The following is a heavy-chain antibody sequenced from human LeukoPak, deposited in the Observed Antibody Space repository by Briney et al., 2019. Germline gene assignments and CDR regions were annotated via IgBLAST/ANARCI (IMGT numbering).Heavy chain of an antibody. CDR2: IYYSASN. D-gene: IGHD3-9*01. Sequence: PSETLSLTCTVSGVSVSSGSYYWSWIRPPPGKELEWIGYIYYSASNNYTPSLKSRVTISVDTSKNQFSLKLSSVTAADPAVYCCAIQTYYDILTGSPFDCWVQGTLVTVSS. CDR1: GVSVSSGSYY. J-gene: IGHJ4*02. V-gene: IGHV4-61*01. CDR3: AIQTYYDILTGSPFDC.